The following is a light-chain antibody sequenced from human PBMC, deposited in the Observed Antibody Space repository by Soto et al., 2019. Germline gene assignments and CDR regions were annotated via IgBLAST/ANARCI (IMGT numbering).Light chain of an antibody. CDR3: QQLNNYPDT. Sequence: DVQLTQSPSFLSASVGDRVTITCRASQGISTSLAWYQQKPGKAPKLLIYAASTLHSGVPSRFSGSGSGTEFTLTIGSLQAEDFATYYCQQLNNYPDTFGQGTKLEIK. J-gene: IGKJ2*01. CDR2: AAS. V-gene: IGKV1-9*01. CDR1: QGISTS.